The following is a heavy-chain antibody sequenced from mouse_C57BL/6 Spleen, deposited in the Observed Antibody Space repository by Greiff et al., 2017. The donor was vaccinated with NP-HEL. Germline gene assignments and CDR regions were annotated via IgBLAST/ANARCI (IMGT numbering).Heavy chain of an antibody. CDR2: IYPRSGNT. V-gene: IGHV1-81*01. CDR1: GYTFTSYG. CDR3: ARRGYGNSFAY. Sequence: VQLVESGAELARPGASVKLSCKASGYTFTSYGISWVKQRTGQGLEWIGEIYPRSGNTYYNEKFKGKATLTADKSSSTAYMELRSLTSEDSAVYFCARRGYGNSFAYWGQGTLVTVSA. J-gene: IGHJ3*01. D-gene: IGHD2-1*01.